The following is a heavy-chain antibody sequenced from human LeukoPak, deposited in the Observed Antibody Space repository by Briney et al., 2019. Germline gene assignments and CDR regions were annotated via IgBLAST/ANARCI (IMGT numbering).Heavy chain of an antibody. D-gene: IGHD6-13*01. J-gene: IGHJ4*02. CDR2: IFYSESSP. CDR1: GYSIGSGYY. CDR3: ASSSWSGSYFDC. V-gene: IGHV4-38-2*01. Sequence: LETLSLTCAVSGYSIGSGYYWAWIRQPPGKGLEWIGSIFYSESSPYYNPSLKSRVTISLDTSKNQFSLKVKSVTAAGTAVYYCASSSWSGSYFDCWGQGTLVTVSS.